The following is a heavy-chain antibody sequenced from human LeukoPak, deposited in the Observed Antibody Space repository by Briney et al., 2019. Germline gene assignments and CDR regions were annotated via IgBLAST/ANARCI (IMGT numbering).Heavy chain of an antibody. V-gene: IGHV3-74*01. J-gene: IGHJ4*02. Sequence: GGSLRLSCAASGFTFSTYWMHWVRQAPGKGLVWVSCSYSDGSSTSDADSVKGRFTISRDNAKNTLYLQMNSLRAEDTAVYYCARSNRDDILTGYYFDYWGQGTLVTVSS. CDR1: GFTFSTYW. D-gene: IGHD3-9*01. CDR3: ARSNRDDILTGYYFDY. CDR2: SYSDGSST.